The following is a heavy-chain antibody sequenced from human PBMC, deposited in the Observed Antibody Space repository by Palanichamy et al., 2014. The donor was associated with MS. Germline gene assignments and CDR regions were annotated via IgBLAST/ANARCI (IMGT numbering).Heavy chain of an antibody. CDR2: ISSSGDRT. CDR1: IHLQQLC. D-gene: IGHD3-3*02. V-gene: IGHV3-23*01. J-gene: IGHJ6*02. Sequence: EVQLLESWGRLGTGRGVPETLLCSLWIHLQQLCHERGSARLQGGGLESVSTISSSGDRTYYRNSVKGRFTVSRDNFRNTLYLEAHSLRVEDTALYYCARILSQTDHFWYGMDVWGPGTTVTVTS. CDR3: ARILSQTDHFWYGMDV.